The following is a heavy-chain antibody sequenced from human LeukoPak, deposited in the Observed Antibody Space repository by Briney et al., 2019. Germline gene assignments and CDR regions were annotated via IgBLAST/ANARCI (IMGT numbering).Heavy chain of an antibody. CDR1: GGSINSYY. CDR2: IYYNGNT. CDR3: ARGRSNYYGMDV. J-gene: IGHJ6*02. Sequence: SETLSLTCSVSGGSINSYYWNWIRRPPGKGLEWIGDIYYNGNTNYSPTLKSRVTMSLDTSKNLFSLKVSSVTAADTAVYYCARGRSNYYGMDVWGQGTLVTVS. V-gene: IGHV4-59*01.